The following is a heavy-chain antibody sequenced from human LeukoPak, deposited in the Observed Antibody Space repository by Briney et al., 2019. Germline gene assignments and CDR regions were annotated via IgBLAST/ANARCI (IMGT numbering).Heavy chain of an antibody. Sequence: SGGSLRLSCAASGFTFSNYWLTWVRQAPGQGLEWVANIKQDGSEKHYVDSVKGRFTISRDNAKNSLYLQMNSLRADDTAVYYCARDRQIAYWGQGTLVTVSS. CDR2: IKQDGSEK. V-gene: IGHV3-7*01. CDR3: ARDRQIAY. J-gene: IGHJ4*02. CDR1: GFTFSNYW.